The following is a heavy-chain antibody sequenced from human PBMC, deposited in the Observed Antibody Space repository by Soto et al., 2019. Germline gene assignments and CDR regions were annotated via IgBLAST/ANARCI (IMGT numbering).Heavy chain of an antibody. CDR2: IYHDGDT. CDR3: ARETSSNYGGWIDF. J-gene: IGHJ4*02. V-gene: IGHV4-4*02. Sequence: QVQLQELGPGLVKPSGSLSLSCAVFGGSISSGNWWTWVRQPPGKGLEWIGEIYHDGDTNYNPSLESRLSISIDKSKNLFSLRLDSVTAADSAVYYCARETSSNYGGWIDFWGQGTLITVSS. D-gene: IGHD4-4*01. CDR1: GGSISSGNW.